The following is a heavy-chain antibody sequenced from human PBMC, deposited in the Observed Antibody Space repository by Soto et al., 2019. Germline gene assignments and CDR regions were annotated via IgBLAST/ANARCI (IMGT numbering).Heavy chain of an antibody. Sequence: PGESLKISCKGSGYSFTSYWISWVRQMPGKGLEWMGRIDPSDSYTNYSPSFQGHVTISADKSISTAYLQWSSLKASDTAMYYCARDPGVTGTTDYGMDVWGQGTTVTVSS. V-gene: IGHV5-10-1*01. D-gene: IGHD1-7*01. CDR3: ARDPGVTGTTDYGMDV. J-gene: IGHJ6*02. CDR1: GYSFTSYW. CDR2: IDPSDSYT.